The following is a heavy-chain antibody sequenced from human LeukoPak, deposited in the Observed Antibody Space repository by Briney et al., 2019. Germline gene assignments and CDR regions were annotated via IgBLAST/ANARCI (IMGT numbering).Heavy chain of an antibody. V-gene: IGHV3-30-3*01. D-gene: IGHD3-10*01. CDR1: GFTFSSYA. CDR3: AREGYYYGSGTYFTYFDY. CDR2: ISYDGSNK. J-gene: IGHJ4*02. Sequence: PGGSLRLSCAASGFTFSSYAMHWARQAPGKGLEWVAVISYDGSNKYYADSVKGRFTISRDNSKNTLYLQMNSLRPEDTAVYYCAREGYYYGSGTYFTYFDYWGQRTLVTVSS.